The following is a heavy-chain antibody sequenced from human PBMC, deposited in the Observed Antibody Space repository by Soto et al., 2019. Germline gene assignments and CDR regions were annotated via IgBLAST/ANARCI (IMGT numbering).Heavy chain of an antibody. CDR2: IYWDDDN. CDR1: GFSLTSTAVG. J-gene: IGHJ4*02. V-gene: IGHV2-5*02. CDR3: AHGSGWLSDY. D-gene: IGHD6-19*01. Sequence: QITLKESGPTLVKPTQTLTLTCSFSGFSLTSTAVGVNWIRQPPGKALEWLALIYWDDDNHFSPSLKGRLSVTMDTSKNQVVLTMTNMDPVDTATYYCAHGSGWLSDYWGQGILVTVSS.